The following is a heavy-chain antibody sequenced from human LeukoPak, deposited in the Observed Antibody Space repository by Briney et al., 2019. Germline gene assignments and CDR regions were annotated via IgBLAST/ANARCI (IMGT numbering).Heavy chain of an antibody. V-gene: IGHV3-7*01. D-gene: IGHD3-22*01. J-gene: IGHJ4*02. CDR2: IKQDGTEK. CDR3: ARDDSSGYYYVDY. CDR1: GFTFSSSW. Sequence: GSLRLSCAASGFTFSSSWMCWVRQAPGEGLEWVANIKQDGTEKYYMDSVKGRFFISRDNDKNSLYLQMNSLRAEDTAVYYCARDDSSGYYYVDYWGQGTLVTVSS.